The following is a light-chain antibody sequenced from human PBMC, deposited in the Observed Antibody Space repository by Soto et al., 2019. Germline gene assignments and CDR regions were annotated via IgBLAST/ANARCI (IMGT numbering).Light chain of an antibody. CDR3: QQYNSYST. Sequence: DNQMTQSPSTLSASVGDRVTITCRASQGISGRLAWYQQKPGKAPNLLIYDVSNLESGVPSRFSGTGSGTEFTLTINSLQPDDFATYYCQQYNSYSTFGPGTKVEVK. CDR2: DVS. J-gene: IGKJ1*01. V-gene: IGKV1-5*01. CDR1: QGISGR.